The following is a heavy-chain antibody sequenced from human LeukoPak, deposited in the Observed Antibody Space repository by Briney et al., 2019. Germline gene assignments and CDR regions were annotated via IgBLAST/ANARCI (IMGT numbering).Heavy chain of an antibody. J-gene: IGHJ4*02. Sequence: SDTLSLSCTVSGGSFSSGAYYWSWHRQHPGKGLEWIVYIYYSGSTYYNPSLKSRVTISVDSSKNQFSLKLSSVTAADTAVYYCARYCSSTSCYDGYYFDYWGQGTLVTVSS. CDR1: GGSFSSGAYY. CDR3: ARYCSSTSCYDGYYFDY. V-gene: IGHV4-31*03. CDR2: IYYSGST. D-gene: IGHD2-2*01.